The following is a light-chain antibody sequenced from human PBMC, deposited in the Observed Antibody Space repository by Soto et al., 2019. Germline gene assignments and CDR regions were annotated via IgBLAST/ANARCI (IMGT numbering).Light chain of an antibody. CDR2: EVN. CDR1: RSDVGAYKY. J-gene: IGLJ1*01. CDR3: SSYASGNSDV. Sequence: QSALTQPPSASGSPGQSVTISCPGTRSDVGAYKYVSWYHQHPGKAPKLMIYEVNKRPSGVPDRFSGSQSGNTASLTVSGLQAEYEADYYCSSYASGNSDVFGTGTKLTVL. V-gene: IGLV2-8*01.